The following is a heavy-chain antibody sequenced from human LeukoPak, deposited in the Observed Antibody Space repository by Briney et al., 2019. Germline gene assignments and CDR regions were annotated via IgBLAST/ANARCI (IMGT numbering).Heavy chain of an antibody. Sequence: ASVKVSCKASGYTFTSYTINWVRQAPGQGLEWMGWINTNTGNPTYAQGFTGRFVFSLDTSVSTAYLQISSLKAEDTAVYYCARTSSGWSSWGEYYYYYMDVWGKGTTVTVSS. CDR1: GYTFTSYT. J-gene: IGHJ6*03. V-gene: IGHV7-4-1*02. CDR3: ARTSSGWSSWGEYYYYYMDV. D-gene: IGHD6-19*01. CDR2: INTNTGNP.